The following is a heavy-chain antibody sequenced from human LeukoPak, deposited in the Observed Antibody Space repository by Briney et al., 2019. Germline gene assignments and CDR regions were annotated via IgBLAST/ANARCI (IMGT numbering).Heavy chain of an antibody. J-gene: IGHJ4*02. CDR1: GGSFSGYY. V-gene: IGHV4-34*01. CDR2: INHSGST. Sequence: KPSETLSLTCAVYGGSFSGYYWSWLRQPPGKGLEWIGEINHSGSTNYNPSLKSRVTISIDTSKNQFSLRLTSVTAADTAVYYCAREVVRGNSYWGQGTLATVSS. CDR3: AREVVRGNSY. D-gene: IGHD3-10*01.